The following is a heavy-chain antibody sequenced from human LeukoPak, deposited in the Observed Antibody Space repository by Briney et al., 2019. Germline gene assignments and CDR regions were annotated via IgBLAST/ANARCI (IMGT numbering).Heavy chain of an antibody. V-gene: IGHV3-23*01. CDR2: LTGSGGST. CDR3: AKDGDSSGWYRMIDY. CDR1: GFTFSNYA. D-gene: IGHD6-19*01. J-gene: IGHJ4*02. Sequence: GGSLRLSCAASGFTFSNYAMSWVRQAPGKGLEWVSGLTGSGGSTYYADSVKGRFTISRDNSKNTLYLQMNSLRAEDTAVYYCAKDGDSSGWYRMIDYWGQGTLVTVSS.